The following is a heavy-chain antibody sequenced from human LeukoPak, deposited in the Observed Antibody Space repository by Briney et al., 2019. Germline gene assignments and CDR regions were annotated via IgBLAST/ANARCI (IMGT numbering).Heavy chain of an antibody. D-gene: IGHD6-19*01. CDR3: ARALTAAVADYYYYCGMDV. CDR2: ISYDGSNK. Sequence: GRSLRLSCAASGFTFSSYAMHWVRQAPGKGLEWVAVISYDGSNKYYADSVKGRLTISRDNPKNTLYLQMNSLRAEDTAVYYCARALTAAVADYYYYCGMDVWGKGTTVTVSS. J-gene: IGHJ6*04. V-gene: IGHV3-30*04. CDR1: GFTFSSYA.